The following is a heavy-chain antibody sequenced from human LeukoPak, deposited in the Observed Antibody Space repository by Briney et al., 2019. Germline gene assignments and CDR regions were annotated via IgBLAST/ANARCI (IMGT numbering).Heavy chain of an antibody. Sequence: GESLQISCKGSGYSFTSYWIGWVRPLPGKGLEWMGIIYPGDSDTRYSPSFQGQVTISADKSISTSYLQWSSLKASATAMYYCARKTGLLGPFDYWGQGTLVTVSS. V-gene: IGHV5-51*03. D-gene: IGHD2-15*01. J-gene: IGHJ4*02. CDR3: ARKTGLLGPFDY. CDR1: GYSFTSYW. CDR2: IYPGDSDT.